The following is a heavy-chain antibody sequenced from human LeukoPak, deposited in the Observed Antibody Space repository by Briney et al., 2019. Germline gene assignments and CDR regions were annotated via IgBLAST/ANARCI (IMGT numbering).Heavy chain of an antibody. CDR2: ISWNSGSI. CDR3: AKDAAAGTGVFDY. D-gene: IGHD6-13*01. CDR1: GFTFSSYG. Sequence: GGSLRLSCAASGFTFSSYGMHWVRQAPGKGLEWVSGISWNSGSIGYADSVKGRFTISRDNAKNSLYLQMNSLRAEDTALYYCAKDAAAGTGVFDYWGQGTLVTVSS. V-gene: IGHV3-9*01. J-gene: IGHJ4*02.